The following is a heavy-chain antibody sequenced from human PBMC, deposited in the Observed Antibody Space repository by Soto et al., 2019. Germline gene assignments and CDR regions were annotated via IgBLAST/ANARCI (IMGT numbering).Heavy chain of an antibody. CDR2: INEDGSVK. J-gene: IGHJ4*02. V-gene: IGHV3-7*01. Sequence: EVPLVESGGGLVQPGGSLRLSCAASGFTFSNYWMTWVRQAPGRGLEWVANINEDGSVKGYVDSMKGRFTISRDNARNSLNLQMNSLRVEDTAVYYCARDIPKGACYLHYWGQGTLVTVSS. CDR1: GFTFSNYW. CDR3: ARDIPKGACYLHY. D-gene: IGHD1-26*01.